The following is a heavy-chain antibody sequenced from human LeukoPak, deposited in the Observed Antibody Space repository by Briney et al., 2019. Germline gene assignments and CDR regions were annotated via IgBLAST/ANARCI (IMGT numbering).Heavy chain of an antibody. CDR1: GYTLTNNY. CDR2: ISPSGSGT. Sequence: ASVKVSCKASGYTLTNNYMHWVRQAPGQGLEWIGVISPSGSGTSYAQKFQGRITMSRDTSTSTVYMELSSLRSEDTPFYYWATDDSMANTAWRFDPWGQGTLVTVSS. CDR3: ATDDSMANTAWRFDP. V-gene: IGHV1-46*01. D-gene: IGHD5-24*01. J-gene: IGHJ5*02.